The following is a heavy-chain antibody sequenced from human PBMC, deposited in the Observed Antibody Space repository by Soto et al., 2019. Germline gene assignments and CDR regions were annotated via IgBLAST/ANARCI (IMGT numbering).Heavy chain of an antibody. V-gene: IGHV3-72*01. CDR1: GFTFSDHY. CDR2: IRNKANSYST. CDR3: IRVQIYVDERGRLFVI. J-gene: IGHJ3*02. Sequence: GGSLRLSCAASGFTFSDHYMDWVRQAPGKGLEWVGRIRNKANSYSTQYAASVKGRFTISRDNSKTSLSLQMNSLKTEDTAVFYFIRVQIYVDERGRLFVIGGKGTVVPVS. D-gene: IGHD3-10*02.